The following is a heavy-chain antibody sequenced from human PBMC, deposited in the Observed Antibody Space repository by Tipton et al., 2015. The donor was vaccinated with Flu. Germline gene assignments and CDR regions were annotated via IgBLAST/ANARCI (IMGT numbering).Heavy chain of an antibody. D-gene: IGHD1-26*01. CDR1: GYTFSDYL. CDR3: TRVFSGTFSDGFDI. J-gene: IGHJ3*02. Sequence: QLVQSGTEVKKSGASVTVSCKTSGYTFSDYLINWVRQAPGQGLEWMGWISAYRGDANYAQEFQGRVTMTTDISTSTAYMELRSLRSDGTAVYYCTRVFSGTFSDGFDIWGQGTLVTVSS. CDR2: ISAYRGDA. V-gene: IGHV1-18*01.